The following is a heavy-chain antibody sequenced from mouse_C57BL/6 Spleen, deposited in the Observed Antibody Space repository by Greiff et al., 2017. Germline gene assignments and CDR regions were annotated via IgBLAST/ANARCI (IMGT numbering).Heavy chain of an antibody. V-gene: IGHV7-3*01. CDR3: ARYAREGFAY. CDR1: GFTFTDYY. Sequence: EVQRVESGGGLVQPGGSLSLSCAASGFTFTDYYMSWVRQPPGKALEWLGFIRNKANGYTTEYSASVKGRFTISRDNSQSILYLQMNALRAEDSATYYCARYAREGFAYWGQGTLVTVSA. CDR2: IRNKANGYTT. J-gene: IGHJ3*01.